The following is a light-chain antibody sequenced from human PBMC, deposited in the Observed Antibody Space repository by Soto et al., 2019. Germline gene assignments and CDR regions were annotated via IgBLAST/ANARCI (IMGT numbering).Light chain of an antibody. CDR1: SSDIGAYDY. CDR3: SSFTSKSTLI. Sequence: QSALTQPASVSGSPGQSITISCTGTSSDIGAYDYVSWFQQYPGKAPTLLIYEVTFRPSGVSSRFSGSKSGNTASLTISGLQTEDEADYYCSSFTSKSTLIFGGGTKLTVL. CDR2: EVT. J-gene: IGLJ2*01. V-gene: IGLV2-14*01.